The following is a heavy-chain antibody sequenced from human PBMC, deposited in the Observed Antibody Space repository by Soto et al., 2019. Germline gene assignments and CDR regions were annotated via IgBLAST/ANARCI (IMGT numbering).Heavy chain of an antibody. J-gene: IGHJ2*01. CDR2: ISATGGNI. CDR1: GFTFSDYA. V-gene: IGHV3-23*01. CDR3: AKVAGGFRYFDL. Sequence: EVQLLESGGGLARPGGSLRLSCVASGFTFSDYAMTWVRQAPGKGLEWVATISATGGNIEYTDSLKGRFTISRDNSKNTLYLQLNGLTSDDTAVHYCAKVAGGFRYFDLWGRGTLVTVSS.